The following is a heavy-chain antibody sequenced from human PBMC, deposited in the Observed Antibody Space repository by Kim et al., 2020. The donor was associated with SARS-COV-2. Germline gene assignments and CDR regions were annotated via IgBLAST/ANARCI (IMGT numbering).Heavy chain of an antibody. J-gene: IGHJ4*02. V-gene: IGHV5-10-1*01. CDR3: ARSNYGDYFDY. D-gene: IGHD4-17*01. Sequence: HSTPTFQGHVTISADKAISTAYLQWSSLKASDTAMYYCARSNYGDYFDYWGQGTLVTVSS.